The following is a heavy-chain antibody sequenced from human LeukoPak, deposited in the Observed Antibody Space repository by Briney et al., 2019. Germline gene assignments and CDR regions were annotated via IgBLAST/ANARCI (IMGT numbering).Heavy chain of an antibody. CDR3: ARGGEIEMATTYQNWFDP. V-gene: IGHV4-39*01. CDR2: IYYSGST. D-gene: IGHD5-24*01. J-gene: IGHJ5*02. Sequence: SETLSLTCTVSGGSISSSSYYWGWIRQPPGKGLEWIGSIYYSGSTYYNPSLKSRVTISVDTSKNQFSLKLSSVTAADTAVYYCARGGEIEMATTYQNWFDPWGQGTLVTVSS. CDR1: GGSISSSSYY.